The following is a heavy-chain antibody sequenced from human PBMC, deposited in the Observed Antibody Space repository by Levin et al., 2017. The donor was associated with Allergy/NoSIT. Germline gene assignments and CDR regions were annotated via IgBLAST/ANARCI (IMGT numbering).Heavy chain of an antibody. V-gene: IGHV4-59*01. J-gene: IGHJ4*02. CDR3: ARGAGTTLTFDY. CDR1: SGSISSFY. CDR2: IYNSGST. Sequence: GSLRLSCTVSSGSISSFYWSWIRQPPGKGLEWIGYIYNSGSTDYNPSLKSRLTMSVDTSKNQFSLKLNSVTAADTAVYYCARGAGTTLTFDYWGQGTLVTVSS. D-gene: IGHD4-11*01.